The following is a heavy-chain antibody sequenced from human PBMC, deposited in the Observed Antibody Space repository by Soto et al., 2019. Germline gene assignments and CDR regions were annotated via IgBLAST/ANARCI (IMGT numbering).Heavy chain of an antibody. J-gene: IGHJ6*02. D-gene: IGHD6-19*01. CDR2: ISTYNGHT. CDR1: GGTFSSYA. CDR3: ARDWGQQWLAYGMDV. Sequence: ASVKVSCKASGGTFSSYAISWVLQAPVQGLEWMGWISTYNGHTTSAQKLQGRVTMTTDTSTSTAYMELRSLRSDDTAVYYCARDWGQQWLAYGMDVWGQGTTVTVSS. V-gene: IGHV1-18*01.